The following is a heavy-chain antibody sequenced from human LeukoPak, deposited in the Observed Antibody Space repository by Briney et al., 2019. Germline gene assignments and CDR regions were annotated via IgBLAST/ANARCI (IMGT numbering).Heavy chain of an antibody. J-gene: IGHJ4*02. V-gene: IGHV3-74*01. CDR1: GFTFSSYW. Sequence: GGSLRLSCGASGFTFSSYWMHWVRQAPGKGLVWVSGSNSEGTGTYYADSVKGRFTISRDNAKKSLYLQMNSLRAEDTAVYYCASGVNYFDYWGQGTLVTVSS. CDR3: ASGVNYFDY. D-gene: IGHD3-3*01. CDR2: SNSEGTGT.